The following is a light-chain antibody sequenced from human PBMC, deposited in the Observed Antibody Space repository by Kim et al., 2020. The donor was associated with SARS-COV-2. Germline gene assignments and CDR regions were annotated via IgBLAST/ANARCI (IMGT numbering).Light chain of an antibody. Sequence: PGGTDTRTCASSTGAVTDSNSPNWIQQKPGQVPRPLIHATSNKHSWTPARFSGSLLGGKGALTLSGVQPEDEADYYCLLYYDGVWVFGGGTQLTVL. V-gene: IGLV7-43*01. CDR1: TGAVTDSNS. CDR3: LLYYDGVWV. CDR2: ATS. J-gene: IGLJ3*02.